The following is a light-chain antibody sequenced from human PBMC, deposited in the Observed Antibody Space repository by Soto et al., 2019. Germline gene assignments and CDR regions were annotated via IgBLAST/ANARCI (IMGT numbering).Light chain of an antibody. CDR3: QQYHNWPPGT. CDR2: GAS. Sequence: EIVMTQSPATLSVSPGERATLSCRASQSVSSNLAWYQQKPGQTPGLLIHGASTRATGIPARFSGSGSGTEFTLTISSLQSGDFAVYYCQQYHNWPPGTFGQGTKVEIK. J-gene: IGKJ1*01. V-gene: IGKV3-15*01. CDR1: QSVSSN.